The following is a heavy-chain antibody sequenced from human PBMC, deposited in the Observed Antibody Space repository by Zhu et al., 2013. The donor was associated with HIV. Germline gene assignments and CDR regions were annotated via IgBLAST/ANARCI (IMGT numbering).Heavy chain of an antibody. V-gene: IGHV1-2*02. D-gene: IGHD1-26*01. J-gene: IGHJ3*02. Sequence: QVQLVQSEAEVTKPGASVRVSCETSGFEFTAYHIHWVRQAPGQGLEWMGWNNLENGDARYSETFQGRVAMTRDTSINTAYMELTRLTYDDTAEYYCARAPIVGANPRAFDIWGQGTLVTVSS. CDR1: GFEFTAYH. CDR3: ARAPIVGANPRAFDI. CDR2: NNLENGDA.